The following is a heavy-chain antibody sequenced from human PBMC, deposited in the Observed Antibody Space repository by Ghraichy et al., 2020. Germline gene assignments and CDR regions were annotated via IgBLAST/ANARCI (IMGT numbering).Heavy chain of an antibody. CDR2: TYYRSKWYN. J-gene: IGHJ5*02. CDR3: ARGGRRGRGASRDP. CDR1: GDSVSSNRAA. D-gene: IGHD3-16*01. Sequence: SQTLSLTCAVSGDSVSSNRAAWNWIRQSPSRGLEWLGRTYYRSKWYNDYAVSVKSRITINPDTSKNQFSLQLKSVTPEDTAVYYCARGGRRGRGASRDPWGQGSLVTVSS. V-gene: IGHV6-1*01.